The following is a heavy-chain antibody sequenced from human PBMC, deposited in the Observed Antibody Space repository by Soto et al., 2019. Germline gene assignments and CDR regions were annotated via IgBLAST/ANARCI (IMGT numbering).Heavy chain of an antibody. J-gene: IGHJ4*02. Sequence: GGSLRLSCAASGFTFSSYGMHWVRQAPGKGLEWVAVIWYDGSNKYYADSVKGRFTISRDNSKNTLYLQMNSLRAEDTAVYYCARVSGTYYYDSSGYYSILTDSWGQGTVVTVSS. CDR3: ARVSGTYYYDSSGYYSILTDS. D-gene: IGHD3-22*01. CDR1: GFTFSSYG. V-gene: IGHV3-33*01. CDR2: IWYDGSNK.